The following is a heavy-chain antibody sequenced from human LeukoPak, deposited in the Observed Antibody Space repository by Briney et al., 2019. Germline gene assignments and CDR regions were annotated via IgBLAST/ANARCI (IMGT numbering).Heavy chain of an antibody. Sequence: GASVKVSCKASGYTFTGYYMHWVRQAPGQGLEWMGWINPNSGGTNYAQKFQGRITMTRDTSISTAYMELSRLRSGDTAVYYCARARTTGTTDDAFDIWGQGTMVTVSS. CDR1: GYTFTGYY. V-gene: IGHV1-2*02. J-gene: IGHJ3*02. CDR3: ARARTTGTTDDAFDI. D-gene: IGHD1-1*01. CDR2: INPNSGGT.